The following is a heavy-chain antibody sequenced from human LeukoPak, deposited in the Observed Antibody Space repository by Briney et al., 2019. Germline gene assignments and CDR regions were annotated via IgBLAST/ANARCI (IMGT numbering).Heavy chain of an antibody. V-gene: IGHV6-1*01. Sequence: SQTLSLTCAISGDSFSSNSAAWNWIRQSPSRGLEWLGRTYYRSKWYNDYAVSVKSRITINPDTSKNQFSLQLNSVTPEDTAVYYCARVSYTTDYYYYGMDVWGQGTTVTVSS. J-gene: IGHJ6*02. CDR2: TYYRSKWYN. CDR3: ARVSYTTDYYYYGMDV. CDR1: GDSFSSNSAA. D-gene: IGHD1-26*01.